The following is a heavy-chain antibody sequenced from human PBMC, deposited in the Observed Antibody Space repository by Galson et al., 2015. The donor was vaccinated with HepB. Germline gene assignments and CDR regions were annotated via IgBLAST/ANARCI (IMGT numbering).Heavy chain of an antibody. D-gene: IGHD3-22*01. Sequence: SVKVSCKASGYTFTSYAMHWVRQAPGQRLEWMGWINAGNDNTKYSQKFQGRVTITRDTSANTAYMELSSLRSEDTAVYYCARTEYYYDSSGYYYWGVFDIWGQGTMVTVSS. CDR1: GYTFTSYA. CDR3: ARTEYYYDSSGYYYWGVFDI. CDR2: INAGNDNT. V-gene: IGHV1-3*01. J-gene: IGHJ3*02.